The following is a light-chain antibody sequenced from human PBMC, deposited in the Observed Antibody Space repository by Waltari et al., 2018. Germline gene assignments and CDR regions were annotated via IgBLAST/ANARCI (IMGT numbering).Light chain of an antibody. Sequence: DTVMTQSPATLSVSPGERATLSCRASQSVSNPLPWDQQRPGPAPRLPIYAASTRATGIPARFSGSGSGTEFTLTISSLQSEDFAVYYCQQYNDWYTFGQGTQLEIK. V-gene: IGKV3-15*01. CDR2: AAS. CDR3: QQYNDWYT. J-gene: IGKJ2*01. CDR1: QSVSNP.